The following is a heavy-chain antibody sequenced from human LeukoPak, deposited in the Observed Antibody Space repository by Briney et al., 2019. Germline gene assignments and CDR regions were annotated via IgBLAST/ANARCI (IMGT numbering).Heavy chain of an antibody. J-gene: IGHJ4*02. CDR2: ISSSSSTI. CDR3: ARGPNRVPDY. CDR1: GFTFSSYS. Sequence: GGSLRLSCAASGFTFSSYSMNWARQAPGKGLEWVSYISSSSSTIYYADSVKGRFTISRDNAKNSLYLQMNSLRAEDTAVYYCARGPNRVPDYWGQGTLVTVSS. D-gene: IGHD3-10*01. V-gene: IGHV3-48*01.